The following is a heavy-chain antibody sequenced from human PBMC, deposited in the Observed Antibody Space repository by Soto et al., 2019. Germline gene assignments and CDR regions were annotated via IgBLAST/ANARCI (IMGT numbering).Heavy chain of an antibody. Sequence: GSLRLSCAASGFTFSSYAMSWVRQAPGKGLEWVSVISGSGSSTYYADSVKGRFTISRDNSRKTLYVQMNSLRAEDTAVYYCAKMIVFWCGSTPYLLSFWGQGSQVTV. J-gene: IGHJ4*02. D-gene: IGHD3-3*01. CDR2: ISGSGSST. CDR1: GFTFSSYA. V-gene: IGHV3-23*01. CDR3: AKMIVFWCGSTPYLLSF.